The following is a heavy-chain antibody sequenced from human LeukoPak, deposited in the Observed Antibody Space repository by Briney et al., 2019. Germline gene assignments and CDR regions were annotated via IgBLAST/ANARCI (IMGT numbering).Heavy chain of an antibody. Sequence: SQTLSLTCTVSGGSISSGGYYWSWIRQHPGKGLEWIGYIYYSGSTYYNPSLKSRVTISVDTSKNQFSLKLSSVTAADTAVYYCVRVFGLASRLWDPNWFDPWGQGTLVTVSS. CDR2: IYYSGST. CDR3: VRVFGLASRLWDPNWFDP. V-gene: IGHV4-31*03. D-gene: IGHD5-18*01. CDR1: GGSISSGGYY. J-gene: IGHJ5*02.